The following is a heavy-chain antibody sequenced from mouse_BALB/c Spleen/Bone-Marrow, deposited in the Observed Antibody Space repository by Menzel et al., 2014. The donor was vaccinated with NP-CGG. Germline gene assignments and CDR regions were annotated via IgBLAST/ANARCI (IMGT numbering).Heavy chain of an antibody. J-gene: IGHJ2*01. D-gene: IGHD2-1*01. V-gene: IGHV5-6-3*01. CDR2: INSNGGST. CDR1: GFTFSSYG. CDR3: ARGNYGNYVDYFDY. Sequence: EVKLMESGGGLVQPGVSLKLSCAASGFTFSSYGMSWVRQTPDKRLELVASINSNGGSTYYPDSVKGRFTISRDNAKNTLSLQMSSLKSEDTAMYYCARGNYGNYVDYFDYWGQGTTLTVSS.